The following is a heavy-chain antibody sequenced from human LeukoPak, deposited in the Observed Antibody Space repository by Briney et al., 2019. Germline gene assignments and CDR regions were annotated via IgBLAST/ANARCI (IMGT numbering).Heavy chain of an antibody. CDR3: ARGWGE. D-gene: IGHD3-10*01. V-gene: IGHV3-48*03. CDR1: GFTFSSYE. CDR2: ISSSGSTK. J-gene: IGHJ4*02. Sequence: GGSLRLSCAASGFTFSSYEMNWVRQGPGKGLEWVSYISSSGSTKYYADSVKGRFTISRDNAKKSLYLQMNSLRAEDTDVYYCARGWGEGGQGTLVTVSS.